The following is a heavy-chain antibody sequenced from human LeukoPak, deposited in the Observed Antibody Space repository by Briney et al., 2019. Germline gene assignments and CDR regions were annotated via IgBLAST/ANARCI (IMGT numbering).Heavy chain of an antibody. V-gene: IGHV3-7*01. CDR3: SRLSAMLRGPEAFYYFEY. Sequence: GSLRLSCAASEFSFSNYWMSWVRQAPGRGLEWVANIKGDGTEKYYVDSVKGRFTISRDNAKNSLFLHMNNVRDEDTAVYYCSRLSAMLRGPEAFYYFEYWGQGALVTVSS. D-gene: IGHD3-10*01. J-gene: IGHJ4*02. CDR1: EFSFSNYW. CDR2: IKGDGTEK.